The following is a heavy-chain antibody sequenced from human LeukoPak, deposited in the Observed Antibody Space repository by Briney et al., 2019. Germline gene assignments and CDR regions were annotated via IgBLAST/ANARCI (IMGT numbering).Heavy chain of an antibody. CDR3: AKDDCSSTSCYSPHY. CDR2: ISGSGGST. CDR1: GFTFSSYA. J-gene: IGHJ4*02. V-gene: IGHV3-23*01. D-gene: IGHD2-2*01. Sequence: PGGSLRLSCAASGFTFSSYAMSWVRQAPGKGLERVSAISGSGGSTHYADSVKGRFTISRDNSKNTLYLQMNSLRAEDTAVYYCAKDDCSSTSCYSPHYWGQGTLVTVSS.